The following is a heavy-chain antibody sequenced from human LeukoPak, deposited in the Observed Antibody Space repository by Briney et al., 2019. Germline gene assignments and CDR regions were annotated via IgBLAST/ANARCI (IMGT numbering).Heavy chain of an antibody. CDR3: ARSEDIVASSYYFDY. V-gene: IGHV4-30-4*01. CDR2: IYYSGST. D-gene: IGHD5-12*01. J-gene: IGHJ4*02. CDR1: GGSISSGDYY. Sequence: SQTLSLTCTVSGGSISSGDYYWSWIRQPPGKGLEWIGYIYYSGSTYYNPSLKSRVTISVDKSKNQFSLKLSSVTAADTAVYYCARSEDIVASSYYFDYWGQGTLVTVSS.